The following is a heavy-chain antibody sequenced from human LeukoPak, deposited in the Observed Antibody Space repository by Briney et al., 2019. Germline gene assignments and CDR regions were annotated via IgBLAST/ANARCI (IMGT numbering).Heavy chain of an antibody. V-gene: IGHV1-18*01. J-gene: IGHJ4*02. CDR1: GYTFRSYG. D-gene: IGHD3-10*01. CDR3: ARADLRTMARGVIHNFDY. Sequence: GASVKVSCKASGYTFRSYGISWVRQAPGQGLEWMGWISAYNGNTNYAQKLQGRVTMTTDTSTSTAYMELRSLRSDDTAVYYCARADLRTMARGVIHNFDYWGQGTLVTVSS. CDR2: ISAYNGNT.